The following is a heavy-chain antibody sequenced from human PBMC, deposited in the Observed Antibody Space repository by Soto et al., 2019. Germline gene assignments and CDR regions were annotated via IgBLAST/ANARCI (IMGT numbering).Heavy chain of an antibody. CDR1: GYTFTGYY. CDR3: AREMVGATNYYYYGMDV. V-gene: IGHV1-2*02. CDR2: INPNSGGT. Sequence: SVKVSCKASGYTFTGYYMHWVRQAPGQGLEWMGWINPNSGGTNYAQKFQGRVTMTRDTSISTAYMELSRLRSDDTAVYYCAREMVGATNYYYYGMDVWGQGTTVTAP. J-gene: IGHJ6*02. D-gene: IGHD1-26*01.